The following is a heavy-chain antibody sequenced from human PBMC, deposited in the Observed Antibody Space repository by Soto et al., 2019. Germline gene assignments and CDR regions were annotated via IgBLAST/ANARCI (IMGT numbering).Heavy chain of an antibody. D-gene: IGHD5-12*01. J-gene: IGHJ5*02. CDR3: ARGRYSSITVGSFFDT. V-gene: IGHV4-34*01. CDR1: GGAFSGYF. CDR2: VNERGSP. Sequence: LDTLSLTCAVCGGAFSGYFWSWSRQSPEKGAEWIGEVNERGSPTYKPSLRSRVTILVDTSKNQFALKLSSVAAADTAVYYCARGRYSSITVGSFFDTCGQGTLVTVSS.